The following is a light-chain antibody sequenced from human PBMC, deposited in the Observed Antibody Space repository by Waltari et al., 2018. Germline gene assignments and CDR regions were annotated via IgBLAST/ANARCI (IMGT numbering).Light chain of an antibody. CDR3: CSYAGSSTFEV. Sequence: QSALTQPASVSGSPGQSITIPCTGTSSDVGGYNYVFSYQQHPGKAPKLMIYDVSKRPSGVSNRFSGSKSGNTASLTISGLQAEDEADYYCCSYAGSSTFEVFGTGTKVTVL. CDR2: DVS. V-gene: IGLV2-23*02. CDR1: SSDVGGYNY. J-gene: IGLJ1*01.